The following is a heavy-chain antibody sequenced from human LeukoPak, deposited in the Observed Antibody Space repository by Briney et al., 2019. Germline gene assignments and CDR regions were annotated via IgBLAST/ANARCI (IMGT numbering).Heavy chain of an antibody. J-gene: IGHJ4*02. Sequence: PGGSLRLSCAASRFTLSNTAMSWVRQTPGQGLEWVATMSAYNDRTHYADSVRGRFTVSRDNSKNTLSLQMNSLREDDTAVYYCAQELSDIFVVRTDSWGQGTLVTVSS. CDR2: MSAYNDRT. V-gene: IGHV3-23*01. CDR3: AQELSDIFVVRTDS. D-gene: IGHD3-9*01. CDR1: RFTLSNTA.